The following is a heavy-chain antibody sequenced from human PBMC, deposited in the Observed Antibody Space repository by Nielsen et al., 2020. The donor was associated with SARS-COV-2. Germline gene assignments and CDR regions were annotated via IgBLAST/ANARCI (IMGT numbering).Heavy chain of an antibody. D-gene: IGHD2-2*01. CDR1: GFTFSSYG. J-gene: IGHJ6*02. Sequence: GESLKISYAASGFTFSSYGMHWVRQAPGKGLEWVAVISYDGSNKCYADSVKGRFTISRDNSKNTLYLQMNSLRAEDTAVYYCASDSNSYNYYYYYGMDVWGQGTTVTVSS. CDR2: ISYDGSNK. V-gene: IGHV3-30*03. CDR3: ASDSNSYNYYYYYGMDV.